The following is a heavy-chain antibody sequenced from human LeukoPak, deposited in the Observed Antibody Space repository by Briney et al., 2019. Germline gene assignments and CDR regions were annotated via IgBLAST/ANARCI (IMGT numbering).Heavy chain of an antibody. D-gene: IGHD3/OR15-3a*01. CDR1: GFTFNTFA. CDR2: IFSSGGEI. V-gene: IGHV3-23*01. J-gene: IGHJ4*02. CDR3: ATYRQGLLPFES. Sequence: GGSLRLSCAASGFTFNTFAMIWVRQPPGKGLEWVSSIFSSGGEIHYADSVRGRFTISRDNSKSTLSLQMNSVRAEDTAIYYCATYRQGLLPFESWGQGTLVTVSS.